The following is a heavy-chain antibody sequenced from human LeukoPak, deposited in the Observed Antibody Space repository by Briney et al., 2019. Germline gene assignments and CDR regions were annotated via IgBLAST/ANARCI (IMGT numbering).Heavy chain of an antibody. CDR3: ARDLRIAARPGYYYYGMDV. CDR1: GGSISSYY. Sequence: SETLSLTCTVSGGSISSYYWSWIRQPPGKGLEWIGYIYYSGSTNYNPSLKSRVTTSVDTSKNQFSLKLSSVTAADTAVYYCARDLRIAARPGYYYYGMDVWGQGTTVTVSS. J-gene: IGHJ6*02. CDR2: IYYSGST. D-gene: IGHD6-6*01. V-gene: IGHV4-59*01.